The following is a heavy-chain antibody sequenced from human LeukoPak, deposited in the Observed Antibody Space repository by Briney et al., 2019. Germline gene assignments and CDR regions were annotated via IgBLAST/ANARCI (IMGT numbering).Heavy chain of an antibody. Sequence: GRSLRLSCAASGFAFSTYSMSWVRQAPGKGPGWVSSISSTSRYINYTESVKGRFTISRDNAKNSLYLQMSSLRVEDTAVYYCATLGPTGGDFTYNWFDPWGQGTLVTVSS. J-gene: IGHJ5*02. CDR3: ATLGPTGGDFTYNWFDP. D-gene: IGHD2-21*02. CDR1: GFAFSTYS. V-gene: IGHV3-21*04. CDR2: ISSTSRYI.